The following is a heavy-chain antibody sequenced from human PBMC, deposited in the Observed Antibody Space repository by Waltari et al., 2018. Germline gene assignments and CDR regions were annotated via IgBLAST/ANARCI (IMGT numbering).Heavy chain of an antibody. V-gene: IGHV1-8*01. Sequence: QVRLVQLGAEVKKLGASVKVSCKASDSTSPSSVINWGRQATGQGLEWMGWMNPNSGNTGYAQKFQGRVTMTRNTSISTAYMELSSLRSEDTAVYYCARGARILSMDVWGKGTTVTVSS. CDR3: ARGARILSMDV. D-gene: IGHD3-3*02. CDR1: DSTSPSSV. CDR2: MNPNSGNT. J-gene: IGHJ6*04.